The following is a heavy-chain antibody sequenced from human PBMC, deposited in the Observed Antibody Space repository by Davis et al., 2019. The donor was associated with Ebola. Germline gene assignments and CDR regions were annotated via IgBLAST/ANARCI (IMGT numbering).Heavy chain of an antibody. CDR1: GYTFTDYY. CDR2: INPKSGDT. J-gene: IGHJ4*02. V-gene: IGHV1-2*04. D-gene: IGHD6-13*01. CDR3: ATTPRDSSWYYFDY. Sequence: AASVKVSCKATGYTFTDYYMHWVRQAPGQGLEWMGWINPKSGDTNYAQKFQGWVTMTRDTSISTAYMELSRLRSDDTAVYYCATTPRDSSWYYFDYWGQGTLVTVSS.